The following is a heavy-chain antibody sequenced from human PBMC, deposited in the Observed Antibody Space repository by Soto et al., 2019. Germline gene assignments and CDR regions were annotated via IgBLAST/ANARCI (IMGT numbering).Heavy chain of an antibody. CDR3: AKDYYDILTGYLYYYYYGMDV. CDR2: ISYDGSNK. V-gene: IGHV3-30*18. Sequence: PGGSLRLSCAASGFTFSSYGMHWVRQAPGKGLEWVAVISYDGSNKYYADSVKGRFTISRDNSKNTLYLQMNSLRAEDTAVYYCAKDYYDILTGYLYYYYYGMDVWGQGTTVTVSS. J-gene: IGHJ6*02. CDR1: GFTFSSYG. D-gene: IGHD3-9*01.